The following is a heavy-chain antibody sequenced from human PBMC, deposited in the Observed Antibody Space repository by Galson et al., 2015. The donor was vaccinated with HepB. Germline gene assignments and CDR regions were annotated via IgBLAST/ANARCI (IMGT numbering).Heavy chain of an antibody. CDR2: ITTSNGNT. CDR3: ARYRGSGWLDY. J-gene: IGHJ4*02. V-gene: IGHV1-18*01. D-gene: IGHD6-19*01. CDR1: GYTFTNYG. Sequence: QSGAEVKKPGASVKFSCKASGYTFTNYGFSWVRQAPGQGLEWMGWITTSNGNTNFAQRLQGRVTMTTDISTSTAYMELRSLRSDDTAVYYCARYRGSGWLDYWGQGTLVTVSS.